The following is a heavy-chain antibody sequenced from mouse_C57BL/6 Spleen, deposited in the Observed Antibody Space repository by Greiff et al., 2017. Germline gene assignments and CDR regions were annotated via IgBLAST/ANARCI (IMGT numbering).Heavy chain of an antibody. CDR3: ARKGFITTVVDSLYAMDY. J-gene: IGHJ4*01. V-gene: IGHV2-9-1*01. Sequence: VKLMESGPGLVAPSQSLSITCTVSGFSLTSYAISWVRQPPGKGLEWLGVIWTGGGTNYNSALKSRLSISKDNSKSQVFLKMNSLQTDDTARYYCARKGFITTVVDSLYAMDYWGQGTSVTVSS. CDR1: GFSLTSYA. D-gene: IGHD1-1*01. CDR2: IWTGGGT.